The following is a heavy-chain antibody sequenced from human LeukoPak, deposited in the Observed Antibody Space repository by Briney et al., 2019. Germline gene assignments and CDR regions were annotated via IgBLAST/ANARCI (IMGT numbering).Heavy chain of an antibody. Sequence: ASVKVSCKDSGYTFTSYGISWVRQAPGQGLEWMGWHSAYNGNTNYAQKLQGRVTMTTDTSTSTAYMELRSLRSDDTAVYYCAREGEDNRPHEDYYYYMDVWGKGTTVTVSS. CDR2: HSAYNGNT. J-gene: IGHJ6*03. V-gene: IGHV1-18*01. CDR3: AREGEDNRPHEDYYYYMDV. D-gene: IGHD3-16*01. CDR1: GYTFTSYG.